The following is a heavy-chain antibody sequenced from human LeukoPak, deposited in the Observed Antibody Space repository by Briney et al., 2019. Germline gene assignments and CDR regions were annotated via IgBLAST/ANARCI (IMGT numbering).Heavy chain of an antibody. J-gene: IGHJ3*02. D-gene: IGHD6-13*01. V-gene: IGHV3-33*01. CDR3: ARDGAAAGSDAFDI. Sequence: GGSLRLSCAASGFTFSSYGMHWVRQAPGKGLEWVAVIWYDGSNKYYADSVKGRFTISRDNSKNTLYLQMNSLRAEDTAVYYCARDGAAAGSDAFDIWGQGTMVTVSS. CDR1: GFTFSSYG. CDR2: IWYDGSNK.